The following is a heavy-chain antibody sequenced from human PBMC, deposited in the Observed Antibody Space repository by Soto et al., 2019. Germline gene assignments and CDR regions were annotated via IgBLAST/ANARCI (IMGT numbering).Heavy chain of an antibody. D-gene: IGHD3-10*01. Sequence: EVQLVESGGGLVQPGGSLRLSCAASGFTLSSYWMHWVRQAPGKGLVWVSRINSDGSSTSYADSVKGRFTISRDNAKNTLYLQMNSLRAEDTAVYYCARARGFAMVRGEPLIYYGMDVWGQGTTVTVSS. CDR2: INSDGSST. CDR3: ARARGFAMVRGEPLIYYGMDV. CDR1: GFTLSSYW. V-gene: IGHV3-74*01. J-gene: IGHJ6*02.